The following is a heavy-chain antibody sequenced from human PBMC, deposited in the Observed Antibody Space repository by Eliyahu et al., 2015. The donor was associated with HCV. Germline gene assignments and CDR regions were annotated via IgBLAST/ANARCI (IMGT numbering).Heavy chain of an antibody. V-gene: IGHV1-3*01. Sequence: QVQLVQSGAEVKKPGASVKVSCXASVYTFTSSSMHWVXXAPGQRLXXMGWINAGNGNTKYSQKFQGRVTITRDTSASTAYMELSSLRSEDTAVYYCARGMVRGVLFDYWGQGTLVTVSS. D-gene: IGHD3-10*01. J-gene: IGHJ4*02. CDR1: VYTFTSSS. CDR2: INAGNGNT. CDR3: ARGMVRGVLFDY.